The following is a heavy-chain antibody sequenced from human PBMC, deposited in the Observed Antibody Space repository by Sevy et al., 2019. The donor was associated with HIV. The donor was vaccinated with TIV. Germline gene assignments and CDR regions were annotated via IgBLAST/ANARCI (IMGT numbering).Heavy chain of an antibody. V-gene: IGHV1-69*13. CDR2: IIPVFGSA. D-gene: IGHD5-12*01. Sequence: ASVKVSCKVSGDTFGNYAIAWVRQAPGQGLEWMGGIIPVFGSANSAQKFQDRVTITADVSTSTAYMELRSLTSEDTAVYYCARSNPDGYNYSYYYGMDVWGQGTTVTVSS. CDR1: GDTFGNYA. J-gene: IGHJ6*02. CDR3: ARSNPDGYNYSYYYGMDV.